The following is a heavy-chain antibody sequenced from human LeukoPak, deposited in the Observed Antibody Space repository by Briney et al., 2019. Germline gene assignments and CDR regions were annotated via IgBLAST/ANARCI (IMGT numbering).Heavy chain of an antibody. D-gene: IGHD5-24*01. CDR1: GFTFSTYA. CDR2: ISYDGSSK. Sequence: PGGSLRLSCAASGFTFSTYAMHWVRQAPGKGLEWVAVISYDGSSKYYADSVKGRFTISRDNSKNTLYLQMNSLRAEDTAVYYCARGMATIDGYYYYMDVWGKGTTVTVSS. V-gene: IGHV3-30*04. J-gene: IGHJ6*03. CDR3: ARGMATIDGYYYYMDV.